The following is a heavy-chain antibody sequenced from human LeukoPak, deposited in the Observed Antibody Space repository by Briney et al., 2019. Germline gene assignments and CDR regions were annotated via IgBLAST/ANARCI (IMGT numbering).Heavy chain of an antibody. Sequence: ASVKVSCKASGYIFTGYYMHWVRQAPGQGLEWMGWINPNSGGTNYAQKFQGRVTMTRSTSISTAYMELSRLRSDDTAVYYCAVTTVATVGYFQHWGQGTLVTVSS. D-gene: IGHD4-11*01. CDR1: GYIFTGYY. CDR2: INPNSGGT. CDR3: AVTTVATVGYFQH. J-gene: IGHJ1*01. V-gene: IGHV1-2*02.